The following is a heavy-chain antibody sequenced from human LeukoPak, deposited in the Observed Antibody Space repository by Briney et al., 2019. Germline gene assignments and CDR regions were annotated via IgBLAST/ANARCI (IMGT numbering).Heavy chain of an antibody. V-gene: IGHV1-2*02. J-gene: IGHJ6*02. CDR2: INPNSGGT. Sequence: GASVKVSCKASGYTFTGYYMHWVRQAPGQGLEWMGWINPNSGGTNYAQKFQGRVTMTRDTSISTAYMELSRLRSDDTAVYYCARERFPSGSSYYGIDVWGQGTTVTVSS. D-gene: IGHD1-26*01. CDR3: ARERFPSGSSYYGIDV. CDR1: GYTFTGYY.